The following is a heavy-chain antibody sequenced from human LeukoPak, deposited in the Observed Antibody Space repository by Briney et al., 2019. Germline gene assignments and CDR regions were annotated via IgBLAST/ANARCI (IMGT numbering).Heavy chain of an antibody. CDR1: EFTSSSYS. Sequence: GGSLRLSCAASEFTSSSYSMNWVRQAPGKGLEWVSSISSRSSYIYYADSVKGRFTISRDNAKNSLYLQMNSLRAEDTTAYYWARGSSTHGEYYFDYWGQGTLVTVSS. V-gene: IGHV3-21*01. J-gene: IGHJ4*02. D-gene: IGHD2-2*01. CDR2: ISSRSSYI. CDR3: ARGSSTHGEYYFDY.